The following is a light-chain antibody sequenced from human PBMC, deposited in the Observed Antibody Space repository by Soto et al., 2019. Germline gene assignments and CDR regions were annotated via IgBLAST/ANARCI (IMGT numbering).Light chain of an antibody. J-gene: IGLJ2*01. CDR1: SSDVGGSNY. CDR3: SSFAGSNVV. CDR2: EVS. V-gene: IGLV2-8*01. Sequence: QSALTQPPSASVYPGQSVTISCTGTSSDVGGSNYVSWYQQHPGKAPKLMISEVSKRPSGVPDRFSGSKSGNTACLTVSGLQAEDEADYYCSSFAGSNVVFGGGTKLTVL.